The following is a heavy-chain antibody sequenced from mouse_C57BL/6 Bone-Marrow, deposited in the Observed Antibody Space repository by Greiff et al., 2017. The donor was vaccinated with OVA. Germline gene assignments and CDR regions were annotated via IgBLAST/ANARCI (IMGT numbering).Heavy chain of an antibody. D-gene: IGHD1-1*01. J-gene: IGHJ2*01. CDR3: FYFTKGYFDY. Sequence: VQRVESGPELVKPGASVKLSCKASGYTFTSYDINWVKQRPGQGLEWIGWIYPRDGSTKYNEKFKGKATLTVDTSSSTAYMELHSLTSEDSAVYFCFYFTKGYFDYWGQGTTLTVSS. CDR2: IYPRDGST. V-gene: IGHV1-85*01. CDR1: GYTFTSYD.